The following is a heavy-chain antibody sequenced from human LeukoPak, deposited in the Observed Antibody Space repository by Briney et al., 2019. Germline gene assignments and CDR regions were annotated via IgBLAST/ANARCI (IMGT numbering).Heavy chain of an antibody. CDR1: GYTFSSYA. D-gene: IGHD6-13*01. CDR2: ISYDGSNK. J-gene: IGHJ5*02. CDR3: ARDCESSSWFNWFDP. Sequence: SCKAFGYTFSSYAMHWVRQAPGKGLEWVAVISYDGSNKYYADSVKGRFTISRDNSKNTLYLQMNSLRAEDTAVYYCARDCESSSWFNWFDPWGQGTLVTVSS. V-gene: IGHV3-30-3*01.